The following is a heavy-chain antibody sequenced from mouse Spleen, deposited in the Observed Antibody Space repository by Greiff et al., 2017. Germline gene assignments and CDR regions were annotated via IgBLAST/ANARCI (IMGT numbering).Heavy chain of an antibody. CDR3: DRSTYYDTLDY. CDR1: GYTFTSYS. J-gene: IGHJ2*01. V-gene: IGHV1-64*01. Sequence: VQLQQPGAELVKPGASVKLSCKASGYTFTSYSMHWVKQSPGQGLEWIGMIHPNSGCTYYNDKFKGKATLTVDKSSSTVYMQISSLTSEDTAVYYSDRSTYYDTLDYWGQGTTLTVSS. D-gene: IGHD1-1*01. CDR2: IHPNSGCT.